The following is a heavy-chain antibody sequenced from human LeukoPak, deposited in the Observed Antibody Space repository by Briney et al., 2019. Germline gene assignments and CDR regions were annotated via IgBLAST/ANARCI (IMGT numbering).Heavy chain of an antibody. CDR2: INHSGST. Sequence: PSETQSLTCAVYGGSFSGYYWSWIRQPPGKGLEWIGEINHSGSTNYNPSLKSRVTISVDTSKNQFSLKLSSVTAADTAVYYCARAQWLRRNWFDPWGQGTLVTVSS. CDR3: ARAQWLRRNWFDP. D-gene: IGHD5-12*01. CDR1: GGSFSGYY. J-gene: IGHJ5*02. V-gene: IGHV4-34*01.